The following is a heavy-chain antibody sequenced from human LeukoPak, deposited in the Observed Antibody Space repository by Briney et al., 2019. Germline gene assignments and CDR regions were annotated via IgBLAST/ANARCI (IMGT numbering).Heavy chain of an antibody. CDR3: ARDSPHGYTLGHYYYFMDV. CDR1: GGSISPYY. CDR2: IHSGGTT. D-gene: IGHD5-18*01. J-gene: IGHJ6*03. Sequence: SETLSLTCTVSGGSISPYYWTWLRQSAGKGLEFLGRIHSGGTTNYNPSLASRVSLSVDTSNNQVSLRLSSVTAADTAVYYCARDSPHGYTLGHYYYFMDVWGKGTTVTVS. V-gene: IGHV4-4*07.